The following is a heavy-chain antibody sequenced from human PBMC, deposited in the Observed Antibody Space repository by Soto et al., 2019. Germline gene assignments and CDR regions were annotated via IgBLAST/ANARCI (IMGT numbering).Heavy chain of an antibody. Sequence: GESLKISCKGSGYSFTSYWIGWVRQMPGKGLEWMGIIYPGDSDTRYSPSFQGQVTISADKSISTAYLQWSSLKASDTAMYYCARHRPAHYDSSGYYEDWGQGTLVTVSS. V-gene: IGHV5-51*01. CDR2: IYPGDSDT. CDR1: GYSFTSYW. J-gene: IGHJ4*02. CDR3: ARHRPAHYDSSGYYED. D-gene: IGHD3-22*01.